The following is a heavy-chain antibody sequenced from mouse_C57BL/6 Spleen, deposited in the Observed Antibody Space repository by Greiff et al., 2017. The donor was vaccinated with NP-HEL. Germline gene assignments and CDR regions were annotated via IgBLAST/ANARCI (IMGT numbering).Heavy chain of an antibody. CDR2: IWSGGST. CDR1: GFSLTSYG. D-gene: IGHD2-5*01. CDR3: ARSNSNYGFAY. V-gene: IGHV2-2*01. Sequence: QVQLQQSGPGLVQPSQSLSITCTVSGFSLTSYGVHWVRQSPGKGLEWLGVIWSGGSTDYNAAFISRLSISKDNSKSQVFFKMNSLQADDTAIYYCARSNSNYGFAYWGQGTLVTVSA. J-gene: IGHJ3*01.